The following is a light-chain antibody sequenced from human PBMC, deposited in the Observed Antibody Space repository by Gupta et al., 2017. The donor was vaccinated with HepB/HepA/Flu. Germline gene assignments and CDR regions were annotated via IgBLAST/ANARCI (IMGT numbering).Light chain of an antibody. CDR2: DDR. J-gene: IGLJ2*01. CDR1: DIGTKN. V-gene: IGLV3-21*03. CDR3: QVWDRLSDHVV. Sequence: SYVLTQSPSVSVAPGKTARITCGGNDIGTKNVHWHQQRPGQAPVLVIYDDRDRPSGIPERISGSNSGYTATLTISRVEAGDEADYYCQVWDRLSDHVVFGGGTKLTVL.